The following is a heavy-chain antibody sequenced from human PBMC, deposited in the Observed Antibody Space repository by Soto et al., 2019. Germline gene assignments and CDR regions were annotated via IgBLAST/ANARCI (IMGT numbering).Heavy chain of an antibody. CDR1: GFTFGNFV. Sequence: VQLLESGGDLVQPGGSLRLSCAASGFTFGNFVMSWVRQAPGKGLEWVSSISGRGDIIFYADSVKGRFTISRDNSQNTLYLQINCLRAEDTALYYCAKMAWMGDPPGRDFWGQGILVTISS. J-gene: IGHJ4*02. V-gene: IGHV3-23*01. D-gene: IGHD3-10*01. CDR3: AKMAWMGDPPGRDF. CDR2: ISGRGDII.